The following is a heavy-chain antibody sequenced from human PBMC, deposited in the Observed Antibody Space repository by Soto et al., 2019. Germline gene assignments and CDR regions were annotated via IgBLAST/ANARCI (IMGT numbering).Heavy chain of an antibody. J-gene: IGHJ4*02. V-gene: IGHV4-31*03. D-gene: IGHD5-18*01. CDR3: AREYTYGSNFFDC. CDR2: ISHSGST. Sequence: QVQLQESGPGLVKPSQTLSLTCTVSGGSISSAAYYWSWIRQHPGKDLEWIGYISHSGSTYYTPSLKSRVIISADTSKNQCSLNLNYVTAADTAVYYCAREYTYGSNFFDCWGQGALVTVSS. CDR1: GGSISSAAYY.